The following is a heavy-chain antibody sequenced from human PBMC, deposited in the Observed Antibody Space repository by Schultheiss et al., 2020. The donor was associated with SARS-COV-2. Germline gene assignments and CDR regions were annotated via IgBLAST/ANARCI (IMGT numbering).Heavy chain of an antibody. CDR3: ATSAGYSGYDWGY. Sequence: GESLKISCKGSGYSFTSYWIGWVRQMPGKGLEWMGIIYPGDSDTSYSPSFQGQVTISADKSITTAYLQWSSLKASDTAMYYCATSAGYSGYDWGYWGQGTLVTVSS. J-gene: IGHJ4*02. CDR1: GYSFTSYW. CDR2: IYPGDSDT. D-gene: IGHD5-12*01. V-gene: IGHV5-51*01.